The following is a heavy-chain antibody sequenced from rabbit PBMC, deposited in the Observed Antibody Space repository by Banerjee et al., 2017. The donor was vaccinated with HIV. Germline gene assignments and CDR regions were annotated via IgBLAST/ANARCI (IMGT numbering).Heavy chain of an antibody. CDR1: GFSFSSSYV. V-gene: IGHV1S45*01. Sequence: QQQLEESGGDLVKPEGSLTLTCTASGFSFSSSYVMCWVRQAPGKGLEWIACIYAGDNGGTAYASWAKGRFTISKTSSTTVDLKMTSLTAADTATYFCARGGTIATMSLWGQGTLVTVS. J-gene: IGHJ4*01. CDR2: IYAGDNGGT. D-gene: IGHD2-1*01. CDR3: ARGGTIATMSL.